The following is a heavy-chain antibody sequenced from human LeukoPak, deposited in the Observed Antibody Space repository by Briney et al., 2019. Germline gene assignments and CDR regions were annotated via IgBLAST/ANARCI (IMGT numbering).Heavy chain of an antibody. J-gene: IGHJ4*02. CDR2: NSAYNGNT. D-gene: IGHD1-26*01. Sequence: ASVKVSCKASGYTFHSYGISWVRQAPGQGLEWIGVNSAYNGNTNYAQNLQGRATMTTDTSTSTAYMKLRSLRSDDTAVYYCTVRDSGSYYDYFDYWGQGTLVTVSS. CDR3: TVRDSGSYYDYFDY. V-gene: IGHV1-18*01. CDR1: GYTFHSYG.